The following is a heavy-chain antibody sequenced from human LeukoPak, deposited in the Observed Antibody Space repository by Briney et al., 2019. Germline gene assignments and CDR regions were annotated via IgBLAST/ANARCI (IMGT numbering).Heavy chain of an antibody. CDR2: IYHGGST. V-gene: IGHV4-59*01. J-gene: IGHJ4*02. Sequence: SETLSLTCTVSGGSISSYYWSWIRQPPGKGLEWIGYIYHGGSTNYNPSLKSRVTISVDTSKNQFSLKLSSVTAADTAVYYCAIGTPDDSRDYWGQGTLVTVSS. CDR1: GGSISSYY. CDR3: AIGTPDDSRDY. D-gene: IGHD1-14*01.